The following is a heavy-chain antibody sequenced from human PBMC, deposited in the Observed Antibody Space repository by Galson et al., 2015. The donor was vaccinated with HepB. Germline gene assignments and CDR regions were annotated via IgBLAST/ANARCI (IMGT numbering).Heavy chain of an antibody. D-gene: IGHD2-2*01. V-gene: IGHV3-74*01. CDR2: INSDGSST. CDR3: LVVPAAMGSIAAAGRLDP. J-gene: IGHJ5*02. Sequence: SLRLSCAASGFTFSSYWMHWVRQAPGKGLVWVSRINSDGSSTSYADSVKGRFTISRDNAKNTLYLQMNSLRAEDTAVYYCLVVPAAMGSIAAAGRLDPWGQGTLVTVSS. CDR1: GFTFSSYW.